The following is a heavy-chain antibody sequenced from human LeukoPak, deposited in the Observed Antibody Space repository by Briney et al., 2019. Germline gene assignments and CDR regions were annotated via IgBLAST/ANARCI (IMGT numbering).Heavy chain of an antibody. CDR2: INPNSGGT. V-gene: IGHV1-2*06. CDR1: GYTFTGYY. CDR3: ARDSGSSIGAWFDP. Sequence: ASVKVSCKASGYTFTGYYMHWVRQAPGQGLEWMGRINPNSGGTNYAQKFQGRVTMTRDTSISTAYMELSRLRSDDTAVYYSARDSGSSIGAWFDPWGQGTLVTVSS. D-gene: IGHD1-26*01. J-gene: IGHJ5*02.